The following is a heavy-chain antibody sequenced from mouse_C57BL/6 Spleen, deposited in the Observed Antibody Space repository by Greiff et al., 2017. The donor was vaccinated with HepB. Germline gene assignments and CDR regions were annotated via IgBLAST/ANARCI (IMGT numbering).Heavy chain of an antibody. CDR2: IYPGDGDT. D-gene: IGHD2-3*01. CDR3: AREGDGYHWYFDV. Sequence: VKLQQSGPELVKPGASVKISCKASGYAFSSSWMNWVKQRPGKGLEWIGRIYPGDGDTNYNGKFKGKATLTADKSSSTAYMQLSSLTSEDSAVYFCAREGDGYHWYFDVWGTGTTVTVSS. V-gene: IGHV1-82*01. CDR1: GYAFSSSW. J-gene: IGHJ1*03.